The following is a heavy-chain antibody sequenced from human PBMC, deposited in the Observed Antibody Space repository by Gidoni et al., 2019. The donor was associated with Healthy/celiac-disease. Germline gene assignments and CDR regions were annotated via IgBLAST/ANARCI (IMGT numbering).Heavy chain of an antibody. Sequence: QVQLQESGPGLVKPSGTLSLTCAVSGGSLSSSNSWSWVRQPPGKGLEWIGEIYHRGSTNYNPSLKSRVTISVDKSKNQFSLKLSSVTAADTAVYYCASRVGAITHAFDIWGQGTMVTVSS. D-gene: IGHD1-26*01. V-gene: IGHV4-4*02. CDR2: IYHRGST. CDR3: ASRVGAITHAFDI. CDR1: GGSLSSSNS. J-gene: IGHJ3*02.